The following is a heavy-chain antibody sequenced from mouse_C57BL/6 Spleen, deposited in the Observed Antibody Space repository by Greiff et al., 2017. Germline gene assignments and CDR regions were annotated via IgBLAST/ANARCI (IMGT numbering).Heavy chain of an antibody. CDR1: GYTFTSYW. CDR3: ARGGAGLDY. CDR2: IDPSDSYT. V-gene: IGHV1-50*01. J-gene: IGHJ2*01. Sequence: VQLVESGAELVKPGASVKLSCKASGYTFTSYWMQWVKQRPGQGLEWIGEIDPSDSYTNYNQKFKGKATLTVDTSSSTAYMQLSSLTSEDSAVYYCARGGAGLDYWGQGTTLTVSS.